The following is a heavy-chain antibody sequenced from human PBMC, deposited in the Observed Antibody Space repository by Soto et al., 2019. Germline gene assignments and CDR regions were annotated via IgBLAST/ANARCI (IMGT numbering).Heavy chain of an antibody. V-gene: IGHV1-2*04. J-gene: IGHJ4*02. CDR2: INPNSGGT. Sequence: GASVKVSCKASGYTFSGYYMHWVRQAPGQGLEWMGWINPNSGGTNYAQKFQGWVTMTRDTSVSTAYMELSRLRSDDTAVYYCARDGGYSYGDIDYWGQGTQVTVSS. CDR1: GYTFSGYY. CDR3: ARDGGYSYGDIDY. D-gene: IGHD5-18*01.